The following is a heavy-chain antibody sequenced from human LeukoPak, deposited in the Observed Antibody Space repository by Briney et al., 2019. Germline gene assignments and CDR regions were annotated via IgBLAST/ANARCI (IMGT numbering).Heavy chain of an antibody. J-gene: IGHJ6*02. CDR1: GFTFSSYA. D-gene: IGHD3-3*01. V-gene: IGHV3-23*01. Sequence: GGSLRLSCAASGFTFSSYAMSWVRQAPGKGLEWVSAISGSGGSTYYADSVKGRFTISRDNSKNTLYLQMNSLRAEDTAVYYCAREDFWSGYYYYYYGMDVWGQGTTVTVSS. CDR2: ISGSGGST. CDR3: AREDFWSGYYYYYYGMDV.